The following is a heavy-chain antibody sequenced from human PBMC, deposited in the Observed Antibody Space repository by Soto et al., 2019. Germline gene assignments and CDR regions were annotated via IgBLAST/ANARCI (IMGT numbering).Heavy chain of an antibody. D-gene: IGHD2-2*01. CDR1: GYTFTSYG. CDR2: ISAYNGNT. CDR3: ARDAGDIVVVPAAIDAFDI. V-gene: IGHV1-18*01. J-gene: IGHJ3*02. Sequence: QVQLVQSGAEVKKPGASVKVSCKASGYTFTSYGISWVRQAPGQGLEWMGWISAYNGNTNYAQKLQGRVTMPTDTSTSTAYMELRSLISDDTAVYYCARDAGDIVVVPAAIDAFDIWGQGTMVTVSS.